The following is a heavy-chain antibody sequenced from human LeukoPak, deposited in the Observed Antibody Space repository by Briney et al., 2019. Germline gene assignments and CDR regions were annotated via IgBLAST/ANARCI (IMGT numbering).Heavy chain of an antibody. CDR3: ASLDRSEIP. D-gene: IGHD1-26*01. CDR1: GFSFDKFG. Sequence: PGGSLRLSCVASGFSFDKFGMHWVRQAPGKGLEYVSSFSADESGKYYTKSVRGRFSISRDNSKNTMYLQLGNLRPDDMGIYYCASLDRSEIPWGPGTLVTVSS. J-gene: IGHJ5*02. CDR2: FSADESGK. V-gene: IGHV3-64*01.